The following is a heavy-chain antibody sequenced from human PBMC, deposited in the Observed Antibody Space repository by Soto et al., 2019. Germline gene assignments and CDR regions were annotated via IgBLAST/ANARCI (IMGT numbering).Heavy chain of an antibody. V-gene: IGHV1-18*03. D-gene: IGHD1-1*01. CDR1: GYAFTTYA. CDR2: ISAQSGNT. Sequence: QVHLVPSGAEVKKPGASVKVSCKGSGYAFTTYALTWVLQAPGEGLEWLGCISAQSGNTNYAHKLQGRVTVTRDTSTSRAYMQLRSLRADGMAVYYLPRGGNGAYWGQGALVTVSS. CDR3: PRGGNGAY. J-gene: IGHJ4*02.